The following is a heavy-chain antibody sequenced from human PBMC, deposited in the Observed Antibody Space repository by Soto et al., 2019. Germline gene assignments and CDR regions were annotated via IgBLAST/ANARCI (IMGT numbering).Heavy chain of an antibody. D-gene: IGHD4-17*01. CDR3: ARPDFGDYWYFDL. V-gene: IGHV1-69*08. Sequence: QDQLVQSGAEVKKPGSSVKVSCKASGGTFSSHTFSWVRQAPGQGLAWMGRIIPALGTATYAQKFQGRVTITADESATTVYMELNSLRSEDTVVYYCARPDFGDYWYFDLWGRGTLVTVSS. J-gene: IGHJ2*01. CDR1: GGTFSSHT. CDR2: IIPALGTA.